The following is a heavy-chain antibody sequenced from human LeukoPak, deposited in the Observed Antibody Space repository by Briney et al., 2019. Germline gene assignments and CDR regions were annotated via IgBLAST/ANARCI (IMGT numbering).Heavy chain of an antibody. CDR3: AKWGYTGYSNYYFDY. Sequence: GGSLRLSCAASGFTFSSYSMNWVRQAPGKGLEWVSSISTSGTSIHYADSVKGRFTISRDNSKNSLYLQMNSLRTEDTALYYCAKWGYTGYSNYYFDYWGQGTLVTVSS. D-gene: IGHD4-11*01. J-gene: IGHJ4*02. V-gene: IGHV3-21*04. CDR1: GFTFSSYS. CDR2: ISTSGTSI.